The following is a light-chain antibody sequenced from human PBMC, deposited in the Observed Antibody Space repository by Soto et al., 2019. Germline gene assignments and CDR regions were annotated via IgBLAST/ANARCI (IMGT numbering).Light chain of an antibody. Sequence: DIVLKHSPATLPVYQGERATLSCRASQSVSSYLAWYKQKPGQAHRLLMYGIYRRATGIPDRFSGSWSGTDFTLTISRLEPEECAVDDCQQYASSTLTFGGGTKVDIK. CDR2: GIY. CDR3: QQYASSTLT. CDR1: QSVSSY. J-gene: IGKJ4*01. V-gene: IGKV3-20*01.